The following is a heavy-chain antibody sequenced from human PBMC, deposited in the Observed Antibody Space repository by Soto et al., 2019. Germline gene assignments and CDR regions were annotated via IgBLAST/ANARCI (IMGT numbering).Heavy chain of an antibody. J-gene: IGHJ4*02. D-gene: IGHD6-13*01. CDR3: ARGIAAAGTRPIDY. Sequence: ASVKVSCKASGYTFTSYAMHWVRQAPGQRLEWMGWINAGNGNTKYSQKFQGRVTITRDTSASTAYMELSSLRSEDTAVYYCARGIAAAGTRPIDYWGQGTLVTVSS. CDR2: INAGNGNT. CDR1: GYTFTSYA. V-gene: IGHV1-3*01.